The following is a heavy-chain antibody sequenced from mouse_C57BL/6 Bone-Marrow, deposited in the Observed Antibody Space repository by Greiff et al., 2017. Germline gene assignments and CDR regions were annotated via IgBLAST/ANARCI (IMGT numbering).Heavy chain of an antibody. V-gene: IGHV1-55*01. CDR3: ARSGYYALYYFDY. J-gene: IGHJ2*01. CDR1: GYTFTSYW. Sequence: QVQLQQPGAELVKPGASVKMSCKASGYTFTSYWITWVKQRPGQGLEWIGDIYPGSGSTNYNEKFKSKATLAVDTSSSTAYMQLSSLTSEDSAVYYCARSGYYALYYFDYWGQGTTLTVSS. CDR2: IYPGSGST. D-gene: IGHD3-1*01.